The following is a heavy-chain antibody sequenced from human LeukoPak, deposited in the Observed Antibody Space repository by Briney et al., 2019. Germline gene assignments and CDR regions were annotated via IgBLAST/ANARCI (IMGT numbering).Heavy chain of an antibody. Sequence: SETLSLTCAVSGGSFSGNYWTWIRQSPGKGLEWIGEINHSGDTNSTPSLKSRATISVDTSKNQISLMLSSVTAADTAVYYCARIPDYDILTGPDYWGQGTLVTVSS. V-gene: IGHV4-34*01. CDR1: GGSFSGNY. J-gene: IGHJ4*02. CDR3: ARIPDYDILTGPDY. CDR2: INHSGDT. D-gene: IGHD3-9*01.